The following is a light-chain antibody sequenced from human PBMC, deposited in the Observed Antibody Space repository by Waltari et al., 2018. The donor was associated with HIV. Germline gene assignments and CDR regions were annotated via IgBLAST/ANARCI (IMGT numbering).Light chain of an antibody. Sequence: QSVLTQPPSASGSPGQSVTITCTGTSSDIGGYNYISWYQQHPGKDPNLMIYAVTKGPSGVPDRFSASKSGNTASLTVSGLQGEDEADYYCSSYGGRSNYVVGTGTKVTVL. CDR1: SSDIGGYNY. V-gene: IGLV2-8*01. J-gene: IGLJ1*01. CDR3: SSYGGRSNYV. CDR2: AVT.